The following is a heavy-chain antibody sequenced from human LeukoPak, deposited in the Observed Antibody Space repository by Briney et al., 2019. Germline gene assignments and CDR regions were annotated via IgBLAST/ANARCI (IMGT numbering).Heavy chain of an antibody. D-gene: IGHD4-17*01. CDR1: GFTFSNYA. V-gene: IGHV3-23*01. Sequence: PGGSLRLSRAASGFTFSNYALTWVRQAPGRGLEWVSSISGVGPYYADSVKGRFSISRDNYKNTLYLQMSSLRAEDTAVYYCARDPNGDYVGAFDFQRWGQGTLVTVSS. CDR2: ISGVGP. CDR3: ARDPNGDYVGAFDFQR. J-gene: IGHJ1*01.